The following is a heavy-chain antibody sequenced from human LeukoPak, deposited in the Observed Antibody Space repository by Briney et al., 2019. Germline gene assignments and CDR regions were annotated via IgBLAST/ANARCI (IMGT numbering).Heavy chain of an antibody. CDR1: GGTFSIYA. Sequence: SVKVSCKASGGTFSIYAISWMRLPHRQGLEWMGMIIPIHGIANYAQEFQCRVTINADKSTSTAYMALSSLRSEDTAVYYCARDGYSSSVFPYWGQGTLVTVSS. CDR3: ARDGYSSSVFPY. CDR2: IIPIHGIA. V-gene: IGHV1-69*04. D-gene: IGHD6-6*01. J-gene: IGHJ4*02.